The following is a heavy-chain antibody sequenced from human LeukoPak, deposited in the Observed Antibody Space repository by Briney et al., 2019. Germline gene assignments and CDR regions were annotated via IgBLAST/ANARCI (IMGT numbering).Heavy chain of an antibody. D-gene: IGHD2-2*01. Sequence: PSETLSLTCTVSGDSISSSSYYWGWIRQPPGKGLEWIGTIYYSGSTYYNSSLKSRVTMSVDTSKNQFSLNLSSVTAADTAVYYCARYSNGGCTSTRCHIDYWGQGTLVTVSS. V-gene: IGHV4-39*01. J-gene: IGHJ4*02. CDR2: IYYSGST. CDR3: ARYSNGGCTSTRCHIDY. CDR1: GDSISSSSYY.